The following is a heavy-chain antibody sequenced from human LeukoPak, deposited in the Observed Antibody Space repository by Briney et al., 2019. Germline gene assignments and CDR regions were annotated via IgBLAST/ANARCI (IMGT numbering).Heavy chain of an antibody. CDR2: ISDSGGTT. D-gene: IGHD6-19*01. V-gene: IGHV3-23*01. CDR3: AKLSHGSGWYPLNY. CDR1: GFTFSSYA. Sequence: GGSLRLSCAASGFTFSSYAMSWVRQAPGKGLEWVSVISDSGGTTYYADSVKGRFTISRDNSKNTLYLQMNSLRAEDTAVYYCAKLSHGSGWYPLNYWGQGTLVTVSS. J-gene: IGHJ4*02.